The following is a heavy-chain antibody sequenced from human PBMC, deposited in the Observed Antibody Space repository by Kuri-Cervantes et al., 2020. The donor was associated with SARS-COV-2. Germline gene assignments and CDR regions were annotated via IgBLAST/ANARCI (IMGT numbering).Heavy chain of an antibody. V-gene: IGHV4-39*01. Sequence: GSLRLSCTVSGGSISSSSHYWGWIRQPPGKGLEWIGSIYYSGGTYYNPSLKSRVTISVDTSKNQFSLKLSSVTAADTAVYYCASYVVVPAAPLDYWGQGTLVTVSS. CDR1: GGSISSSSHY. J-gene: IGHJ4*02. CDR2: IYYSGGT. D-gene: IGHD2-2*01. CDR3: ASYVVVPAAPLDY.